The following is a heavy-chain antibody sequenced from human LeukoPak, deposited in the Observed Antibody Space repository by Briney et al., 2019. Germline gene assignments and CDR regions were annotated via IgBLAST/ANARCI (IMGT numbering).Heavy chain of an antibody. CDR1: GFTFSSYE. CDR3: ARWGYGSAPGFDP. V-gene: IGHV3-48*03. CDR2: ISSSSSTI. J-gene: IGHJ5*02. Sequence: GGSLRLSCAASGFTFSSYEMNWVRQAPGKGLEWVSYISSSSSTIYYADSVKGRFTISRDNAKNTLYLQMNSLRAEDTAVYYCARWGYGSAPGFDPWGQGTLVTVSS. D-gene: IGHD3-10*01.